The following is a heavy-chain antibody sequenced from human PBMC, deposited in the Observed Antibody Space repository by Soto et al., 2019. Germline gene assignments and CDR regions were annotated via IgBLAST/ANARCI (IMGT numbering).Heavy chain of an antibody. CDR2: INTSGGRR. CDR3: ARSDYSNYELDY. Sequence: ASVKVSCKASGYTFTSYYIHWVRQAPGQGLEWMGIINTSGGRRSYAQKFQGRVTLTWDTSTSTVYMELSSLRSEDTAVYYCARSDYSNYELDYWGQGTQVTASS. V-gene: IGHV1-46*03. CDR1: GYTFTSYY. D-gene: IGHD4-4*01. J-gene: IGHJ4*02.